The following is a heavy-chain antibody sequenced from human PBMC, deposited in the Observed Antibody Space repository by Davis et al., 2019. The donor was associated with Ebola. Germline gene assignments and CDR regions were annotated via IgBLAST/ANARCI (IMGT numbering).Heavy chain of an antibody. CDR3: ARGLFPVEMAY. D-gene: IGHD5-24*01. CDR1: GGSISTYY. Sequence: SETLSLTCTVSGGSISTYYWNWIRQPPGKGLEWMGEINHIGRTNYNPSLKSRVTISVDTSKNQFSLKLSSVTAADTAVYYCARGLFPVEMAYWGQGTLVTVSS. V-gene: IGHV4-34*01. CDR2: INHIGRT. J-gene: IGHJ4*02.